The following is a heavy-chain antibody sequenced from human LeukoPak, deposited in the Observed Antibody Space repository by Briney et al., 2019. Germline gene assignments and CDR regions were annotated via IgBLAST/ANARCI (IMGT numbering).Heavy chain of an antibody. CDR3: AKDFSSSSSCYDY. CDR1: GFTFSSYA. D-gene: IGHD2-2*01. Sequence: GGSLRLSCAASGFTFSSYAMSWVRQAPGKGLESVSHISDSGGTTYYADPVKGRFTISRDNSKNTLYLQMNSLRAEDTATYYCAKDFSSSSSCYDYWGQGTLVTVSS. V-gene: IGHV3-23*01. J-gene: IGHJ4*02. CDR2: ISDSGGTT.